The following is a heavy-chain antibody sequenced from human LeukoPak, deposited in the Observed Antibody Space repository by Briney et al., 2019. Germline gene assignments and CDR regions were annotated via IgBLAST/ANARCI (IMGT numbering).Heavy chain of an antibody. V-gene: IGHV3-30*02. D-gene: IGHD6-13*01. Sequence: GGSLRLSCAASGFTFSNYWMSWVRQAPGKGLEWVTFIRYDGSNKYYADSVKGRFTISRDNSKNTLYLRMNSLRAEDTAVYYCARVRAAAGTSGWFDPWGQGTLVTVSS. J-gene: IGHJ5*02. CDR2: IRYDGSNK. CDR3: ARVRAAAGTSGWFDP. CDR1: GFTFSNYW.